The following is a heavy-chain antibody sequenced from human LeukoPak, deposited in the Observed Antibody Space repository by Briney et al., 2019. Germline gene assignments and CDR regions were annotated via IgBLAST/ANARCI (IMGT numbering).Heavy chain of an antibody. J-gene: IGHJ4*02. CDR2: IRPDGSEK. Sequence: GGSLRLSCAVSGITFSAYWMSWVRQAPGKGLEWVANIRPDGSEKYYVDSVKGRFTISRDNAKNSLYLEMNSLRAEDTAMYYCARDTRGIFDYWGQGTLVTVSS. CDR3: ARDTRGIFDY. CDR1: GITFSAYW. V-gene: IGHV3-7*01. D-gene: IGHD3-10*01.